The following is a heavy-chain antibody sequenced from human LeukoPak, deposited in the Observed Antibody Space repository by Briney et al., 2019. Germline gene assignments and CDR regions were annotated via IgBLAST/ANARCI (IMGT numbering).Heavy chain of an antibody. V-gene: IGHV4-30-2*01. Sequence: SETLSLTCAVSGGSISSGGYSWSWIRQPPGKGLEWIGYIYQSGSTYYNPSLKRRVTISVDRSKNQFSLRLSSATAADTAVYYCARVSSSWSNLDYWGQGTLVTVSS. J-gene: IGHJ4*02. D-gene: IGHD6-13*01. CDR3: ARVSSSWSNLDY. CDR2: IYQSGST. CDR1: GGSISSGGYS.